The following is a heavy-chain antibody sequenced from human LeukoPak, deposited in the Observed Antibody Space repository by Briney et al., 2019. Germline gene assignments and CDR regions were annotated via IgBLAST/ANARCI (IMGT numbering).Heavy chain of an antibody. J-gene: IGHJ4*02. CDR3: ARAGLYSSSWYSAFFDY. CDR1: VGTFSSYA. V-gene: IGHV1-69*06. Sequence: SVKVSCKASVGTFSSYAISWVRQAPGQGLEWMGGIIPIFGTANYAQKFQGRVTITADKSTSTAYMELSSPRSEDTAVYYCARAGLYSSSWYSAFFDYWGQGTLVTVSS. CDR2: IIPIFGTA. D-gene: IGHD6-13*01.